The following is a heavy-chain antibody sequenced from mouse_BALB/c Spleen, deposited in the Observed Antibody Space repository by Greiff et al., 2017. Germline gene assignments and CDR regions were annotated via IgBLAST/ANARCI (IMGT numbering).Heavy chain of an antibody. CDR3: ARDPLRLPFDY. J-gene: IGHJ2*01. V-gene: IGHV3-6*02. CDR2: ISYDGSN. CDR1: GYSITSGYY. Sequence: EVHLVESGPGLVKPSQSLSLTCSVTGYSITSGYYWNWIRQFPGNKLEWMGYISYDGSNNYNPSLKNRISITRDTSKNQFFLKLNSVTTEDTATYYCARDPLRLPFDYWGQGTTLTVSS. D-gene: IGHD1-2*01.